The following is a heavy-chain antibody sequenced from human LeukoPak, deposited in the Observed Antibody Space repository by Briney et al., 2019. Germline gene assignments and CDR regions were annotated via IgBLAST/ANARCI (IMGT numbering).Heavy chain of an antibody. CDR1: GFTFSSDE. J-gene: IGHJ5*01. Sequence: GGSLRLSCAASGFTFSSDEMNWVRQAPGKGLEWVSYMSSSGSTICYADSVKGRFTISRDNAKNSLYLQMNSLRAEDTAVHYCARGWFDYWGQGTLVTVSS. CDR2: MSSSGSTI. CDR3: ARGWFDY. V-gene: IGHV3-48*03.